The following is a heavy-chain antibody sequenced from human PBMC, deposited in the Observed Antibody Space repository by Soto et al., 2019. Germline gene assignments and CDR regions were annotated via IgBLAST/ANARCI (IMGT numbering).Heavy chain of an antibody. CDR3: ARLNGYCVSTNCHGYYGMDV. CDR2: IYSSENT. CDR1: GGFVSSSSYS. J-gene: IGHJ6*02. Sequence: SETLSLTCSVSGGFVSSSSYSWGWVRQSPGKGLEWIGTIYSSENTYYNPSLLSRVTISVDTSKNEFSLRLSSVTAADTAVYYCARLNGYCVSTNCHGYYGMDVWGQGTTVTVS. D-gene: IGHD2-2*03. V-gene: IGHV4-39*01.